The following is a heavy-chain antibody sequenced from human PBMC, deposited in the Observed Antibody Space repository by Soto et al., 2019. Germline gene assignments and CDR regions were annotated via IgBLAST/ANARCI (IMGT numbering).Heavy chain of an antibody. D-gene: IGHD4-17*01. V-gene: IGHV1-18*01. Sequence: ASVKVSCKASGYTFTSYGISWVRQAPGQGLEWMGWISAYNGNTNYAQKLQGRVTMTTGTSTSTAYMELRSLRSDDTAVYYCARVRVTTVTNSYYYYMDVWGKGTTVTVSS. CDR3: ARVRVTTVTNSYYYYMDV. CDR2: ISAYNGNT. J-gene: IGHJ6*03. CDR1: GYTFTSYG.